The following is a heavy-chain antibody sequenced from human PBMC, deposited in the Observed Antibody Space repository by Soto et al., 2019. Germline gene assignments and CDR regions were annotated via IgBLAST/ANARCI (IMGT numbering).Heavy chain of an antibody. J-gene: IGHJ5*02. CDR1: GGSISSSYY. CDR2: VHYSESP. V-gene: IGHV4-39*01. D-gene: IGHD6-13*01. CDR3: AHRRESSSWTSWFDP. Sequence: SETLSLTCTVSGGSISSSYYWSWIRQPPGKGLEWIGSVHYSESPYTNPSLKSRVTIFVDTSKNQFSLKLSSVTAADTATYYCAHRRESSSWTSWFDPWGQGTLVTVSS.